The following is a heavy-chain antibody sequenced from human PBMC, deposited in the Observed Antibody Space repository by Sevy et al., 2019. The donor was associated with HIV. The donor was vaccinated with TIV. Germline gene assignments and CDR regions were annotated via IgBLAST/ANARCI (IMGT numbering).Heavy chain of an antibody. CDR3: ASLPNNYYDSGGYSGNDAFDI. J-gene: IGHJ3*02. D-gene: IGHD3-22*01. V-gene: IGHV3-33*01. CDR2: IWNDRSNK. Sequence: GGSLGLSCAASGFTFSSYGMHWVRQAPGKGLEWVAVIWNDRSNKYYADSVKGRFTISRDNSKNTLYLQMNSLRADDTAVYYCASLPNNYYDSGGYSGNDAFDIWGQGTMVTVSS. CDR1: GFTFSSYG.